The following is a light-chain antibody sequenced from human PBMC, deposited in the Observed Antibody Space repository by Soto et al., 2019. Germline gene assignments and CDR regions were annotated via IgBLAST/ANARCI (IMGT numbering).Light chain of an antibody. Sequence: AIRMTQSPSSFSASTGDRVTITCRASQGISSYLAWYQQKPGKAPKLLIYAASTLQSGVPSRFSGSGSGKDFTLTISCLQSEDFAIYYCQQYYSYPFTFGPGTKVDIK. J-gene: IGKJ3*01. V-gene: IGKV1-8*01. CDR2: AAS. CDR1: QGISSY. CDR3: QQYYSYPFT.